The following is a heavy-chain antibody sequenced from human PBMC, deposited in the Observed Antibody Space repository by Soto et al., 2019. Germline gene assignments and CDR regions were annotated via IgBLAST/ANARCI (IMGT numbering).Heavy chain of an antibody. J-gene: IGHJ4*02. Sequence: PGGSLRLSCAASGFSVSSNYMSWVRQAPGKGLEWVSVIYTGGSTYYADSVKGRFTISRDNSKNTLHLQMNSLRAEDTAMYYCTRGRTPDYFDYWGQGTLVTVSS. CDR3: TRGRTPDYFDY. CDR2: IYTGGST. CDR1: GFSVSSNY. V-gene: IGHV3-53*01.